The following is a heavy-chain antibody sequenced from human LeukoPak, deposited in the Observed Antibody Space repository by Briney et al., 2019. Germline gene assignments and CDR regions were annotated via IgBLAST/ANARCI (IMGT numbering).Heavy chain of an antibody. J-gene: IGHJ4*02. CDR3: AKALRSDIPSGYFDF. CDR1: GFTFSRYA. V-gene: IGHV3-23*01. D-gene: IGHD3-3*01. Sequence: PGGSLRLSCAASGFTFSRYAMSWVRQAPGKGLEWVSAISGSGGTTYYADSVKGRFTISRDNSKNTLYLQMNSLRAEDTAVYYCAKALRSDIPSGYFDFWGQGTLVTVSS. CDR2: ISGSGGTT.